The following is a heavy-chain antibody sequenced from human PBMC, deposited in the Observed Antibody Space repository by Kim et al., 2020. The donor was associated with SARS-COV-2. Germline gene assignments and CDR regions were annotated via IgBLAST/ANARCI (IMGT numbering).Heavy chain of an antibody. J-gene: IGHJ4*02. Sequence: YAQKFQGRVTMTRDTSISTAYMELSRLRSDDTAVYYCARGTPQWELLFDYWGQGTLVTVSS. V-gene: IGHV1-2*02. D-gene: IGHD1-26*01. CDR3: ARGTPQWELLFDY.